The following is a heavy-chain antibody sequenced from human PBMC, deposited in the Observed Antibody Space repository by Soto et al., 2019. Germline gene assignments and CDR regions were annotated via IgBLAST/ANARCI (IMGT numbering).Heavy chain of an antibody. CDR3: ARVKGGNPSVMDV. D-gene: IGHD2-15*01. CDR1: GFIFTDHY. J-gene: IGHJ6*02. Sequence: EVQLVESGGGLVQPGGSLRLSCAASGFIFTDHYMDWVRQAPGKGLEWVGRTRNKANYYTTEYAASVKGRFTISRDDSKNSLYLQMNSLKTGDTAVYYCARVKGGNPSVMDVWGQGTTVTVSS. V-gene: IGHV3-72*01. CDR2: TRNKANYYTT.